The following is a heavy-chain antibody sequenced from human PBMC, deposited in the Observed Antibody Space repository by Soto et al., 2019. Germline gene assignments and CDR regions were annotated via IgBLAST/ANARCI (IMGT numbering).Heavy chain of an antibody. CDR1: GGSISSGGYY. J-gene: IGHJ3*02. Sequence: QVQLQESGPGLVKPSQTLSLTCTVSGGSISSGGYYWSWIRQHPGKGLEWIGYIYYSGSTYYNPSLKRRVTISVDTSKNQFSLKLSSVTAADTAVYYCARGRSPGELPVSRAFDIWGQGTMVTVSS. D-gene: IGHD1-26*01. V-gene: IGHV4-31*03. CDR2: IYYSGST. CDR3: ARGRSPGELPVSRAFDI.